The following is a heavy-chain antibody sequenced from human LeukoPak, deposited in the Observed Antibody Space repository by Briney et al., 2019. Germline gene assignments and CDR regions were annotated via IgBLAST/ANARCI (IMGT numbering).Heavy chain of an antibody. V-gene: IGHV4-4*07. J-gene: IGHJ4*02. CDR2: VYGGGRT. CDR3: TNGGDSGSYFED. Sequence: SETLSLTCTVSGASMNNYYWSWVRQPAGKGLEWIGRVYGGGRTDYNPSLKSRVTMSADTSKNQFSLKLSSVTAGDTAVYYCTNGGDSGSYFEDWGQGTLVTVSS. D-gene: IGHD1-26*01. CDR1: GASMNNYY.